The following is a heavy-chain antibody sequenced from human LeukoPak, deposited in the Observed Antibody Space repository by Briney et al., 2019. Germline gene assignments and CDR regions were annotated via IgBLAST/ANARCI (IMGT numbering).Heavy chain of an antibody. Sequence: PGGSLRLSCAASGFTFSSYSMNWGRQAPGKGLEWVSSISSSSYYIYYADSVKGRFTISRDNAKNTLYLQMNSLRVEDTAVYYCAKDRGWNYFDYWGQGTLVTVSS. CDR1: GFTFSSYS. CDR3: AKDRGWNYFDY. D-gene: IGHD3-10*01. J-gene: IGHJ4*02. CDR2: ISSSSYYI. V-gene: IGHV3-21*01.